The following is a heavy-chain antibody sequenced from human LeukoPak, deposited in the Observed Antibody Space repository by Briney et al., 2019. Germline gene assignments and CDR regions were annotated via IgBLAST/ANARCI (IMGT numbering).Heavy chain of an antibody. CDR1: GGTFISYA. Sequence: GASVKVSCKASGGTFISYAISWVRQAPGQGLEWMGGIIPIFGTANYAQKFQGRVTITADESTSTAYMELSSLRSEDTAVYYCARDQLRMIGHFDYWGQGTLVTVSS. J-gene: IGHJ4*02. V-gene: IGHV1-69*13. CDR2: IIPIFGTA. CDR3: ARDQLRMIGHFDY. D-gene: IGHD3-16*01.